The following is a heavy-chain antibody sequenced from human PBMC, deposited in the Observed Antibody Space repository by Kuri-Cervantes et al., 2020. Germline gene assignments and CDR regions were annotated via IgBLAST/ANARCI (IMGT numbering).Heavy chain of an antibody. Sequence: GESLKISCAASGFTFSSYAMSWVRQAPGKGLEWVSAISGSGGSTYYADSVKGRFTTSRDDSKNTLYLQMNSLRAEDTAVYYCAKAKGADAFDIWGQGTMVTVSS. D-gene: IGHD1-26*01. J-gene: IGHJ3*02. V-gene: IGHV3-23*01. CDR1: GFTFSSYA. CDR3: AKAKGADAFDI. CDR2: ISGSGGST.